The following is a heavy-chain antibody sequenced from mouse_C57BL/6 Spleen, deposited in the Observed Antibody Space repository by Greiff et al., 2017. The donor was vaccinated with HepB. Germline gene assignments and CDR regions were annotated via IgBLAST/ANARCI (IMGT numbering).Heavy chain of an antibody. CDR3: VRHDGYDGSMDY. CDR1: GFSFNTYA. Sequence: EVMLVESGGGLVQPKGSLKLSCAASGFSFNTYAMNWVRQAPGKGLEWVARIRSKSNNYATYYADSVKDRFTISRDDSESMLYLQMNNLKTEDTAMYYCVRHDGYDGSMDYWGQGTSVTVSS. V-gene: IGHV10-1*01. J-gene: IGHJ4*01. D-gene: IGHD2-3*01. CDR2: IRSKSNNYAT.